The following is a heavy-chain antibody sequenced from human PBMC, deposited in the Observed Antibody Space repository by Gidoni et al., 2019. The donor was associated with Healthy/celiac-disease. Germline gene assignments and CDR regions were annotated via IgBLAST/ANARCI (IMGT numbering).Heavy chain of an antibody. J-gene: IGHJ3*02. CDR1: GFTFSSYD. Sequence: EVQLVESGGGLVQPVGSLRLSCAASGFTFSSYDMHWVRQATGKGLGWGSDIGTAGDTYYPGSGKGRFTISRENAKNSLYLKMNSLRAGDTAVYYCARLGVAAAWAAFDIWGQGTMVTVSS. CDR2: IGTAGDT. CDR3: ARLGVAAAWAAFDI. D-gene: IGHD6-13*01. V-gene: IGHV3-13*01.